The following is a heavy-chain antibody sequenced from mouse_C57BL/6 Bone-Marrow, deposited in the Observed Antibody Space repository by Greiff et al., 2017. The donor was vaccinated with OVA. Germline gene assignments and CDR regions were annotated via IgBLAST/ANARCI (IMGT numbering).Heavy chain of an antibody. Sequence: EVMLVESGGGLVQPGDSLSLSCAASGLTFTNYYMSWVRQPPGKALEWLAFIRNKPNGSTTEYSASVKGRFTISRGNSQSILYLQMNALRAEDSATYYCARYKGRVAVDYFDYWGQGTALTVSS. CDR1: GLTFTNYY. J-gene: IGHJ2*01. CDR2: IRNKPNGSTT. D-gene: IGHD1-1*01. CDR3: ARYKGRVAVDYFDY. V-gene: IGHV7-3*01.